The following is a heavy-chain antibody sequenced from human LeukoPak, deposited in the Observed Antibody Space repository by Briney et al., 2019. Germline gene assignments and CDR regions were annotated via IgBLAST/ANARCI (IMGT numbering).Heavy chain of an antibody. D-gene: IGHD3-22*01. J-gene: IGHJ4*02. Sequence: SQTLSLTCTVSGGSISSGSYYWSWIRQPAGKGLEWIGRIYTSGSTNYNPSLKSRVTISVDTSKNQFPLRLSSVTAADTAVYYCAREWDRIVGYFDYWGQGTLVTVSS. CDR1: GGSISSGSYY. CDR2: IYTSGST. CDR3: AREWDRIVGYFDY. V-gene: IGHV4-61*02.